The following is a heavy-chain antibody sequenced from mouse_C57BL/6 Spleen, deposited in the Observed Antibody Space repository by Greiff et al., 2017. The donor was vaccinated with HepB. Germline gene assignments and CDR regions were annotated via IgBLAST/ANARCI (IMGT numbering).Heavy chain of an antibody. J-gene: IGHJ3*01. CDR3: AREEDYGSSPFAY. CDR1: GFTFSSYA. D-gene: IGHD1-1*01. V-gene: IGHV5-4*01. CDR2: ISDGGSYT. Sequence: EVQGVESGGGLVKPGGSLKLSCAASGFTFSSYAMSWVRQTPEKRLEWVATISDGGSYTYYPDNVKGRFTISRDNAKNNLYLQMSHLKSEDTAMYYCAREEDYGSSPFAYWGQGTLVTVSA.